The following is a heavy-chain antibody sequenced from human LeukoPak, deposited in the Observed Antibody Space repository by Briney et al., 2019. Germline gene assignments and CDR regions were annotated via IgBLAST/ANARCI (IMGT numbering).Heavy chain of an antibody. Sequence: SETLSLTCTVSGGSISSSSYYWGWIRQPPGKGLEWIGSIYYSGTTYYNPSLKSRVTISVDTSKNQFSLKLSSVTAADTAVYYCVRHRNYDFWSGDSDDAFDIWGQGTMVTVSS. J-gene: IGHJ3*02. D-gene: IGHD3-3*01. V-gene: IGHV4-39*01. CDR3: VRHRNYDFWSGDSDDAFDI. CDR1: GGSISSSSYY. CDR2: IYYSGTT.